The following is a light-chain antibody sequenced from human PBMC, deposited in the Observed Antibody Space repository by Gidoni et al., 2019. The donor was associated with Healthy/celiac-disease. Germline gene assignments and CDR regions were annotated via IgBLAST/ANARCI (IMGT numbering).Light chain of an antibody. CDR1: SLRSYY. Sequence: SSELTQDPAVSVALGQTVRITCQGDSLRSYYASWYQQKPGQAPVLVIYGKNNRPSGIPDRFSGSSSGNTASLTITGAQAEDEADYYCNSRDSSLFYVFGTGTKVTVL. CDR3: NSRDSSLFYV. CDR2: GKN. V-gene: IGLV3-19*01. J-gene: IGLJ1*01.